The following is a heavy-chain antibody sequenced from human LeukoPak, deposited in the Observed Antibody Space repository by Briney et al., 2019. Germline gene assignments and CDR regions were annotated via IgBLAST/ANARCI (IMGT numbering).Heavy chain of an antibody. J-gene: IGHJ6*03. CDR1: GGSFSGYY. CDR3: ARETSPQTIFGVDRDYYYYYMDV. Sequence: PSETLSLTCAVYGGSFSGYYWSWIRQPPGKGLEWIGEINHSGSTNYNPSLKSRVTISVDTSKNQFSLKLSSVTAADTAVYYCARETSPQTIFGVDRDYYYYYMDVWGKGTTVTVSS. D-gene: IGHD3-3*01. CDR2: INHSGST. V-gene: IGHV4-34*01.